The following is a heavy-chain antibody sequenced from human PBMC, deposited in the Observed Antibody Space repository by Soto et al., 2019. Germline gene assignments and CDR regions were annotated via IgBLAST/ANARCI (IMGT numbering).Heavy chain of an antibody. D-gene: IGHD4-17*01. J-gene: IGHJ3*02. Sequence: EVQLLESGGGLVQPGGSLRLSCAASGFTFSSYAMSWVRQAPGKGLEWVSAISGSGGSTYYADSVKGRFTISRDNSKNTLYLQMNSLRAEDTAVYYCATDVEDIYGDPDDAFDIWGQGTMVTVSS. CDR1: GFTFSSYA. V-gene: IGHV3-23*01. CDR2: ISGSGGST. CDR3: ATDVEDIYGDPDDAFDI.